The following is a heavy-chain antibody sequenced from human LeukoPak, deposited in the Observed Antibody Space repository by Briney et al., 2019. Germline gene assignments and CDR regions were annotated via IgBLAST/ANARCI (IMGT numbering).Heavy chain of an antibody. V-gene: IGHV3-23*01. D-gene: IGHD3-16*01. CDR1: GFTFRSYA. CDR3: TKGLESYITRPVWD. Sequence: PGGSLRLSCAASGFTFRSYAMTWVRQAPGKGLEWVSGVSGSGSSTDYADSVKGRFTISRDNSKNTLFLQMNSLRAEDTAVYYCTKGLESYITRPVWDWGQGTLVTVSS. J-gene: IGHJ4*02. CDR2: VSGSGSST.